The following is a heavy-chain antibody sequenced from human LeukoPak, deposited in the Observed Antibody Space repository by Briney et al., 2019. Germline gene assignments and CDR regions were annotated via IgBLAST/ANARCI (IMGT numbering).Heavy chain of an antibody. CDR3: AREPRNKNDAFDI. CDR1: GFTFSSYS. Sequence: PGGSLRLSCAASGFTFSSYSMNWVRQAPGKGLEWVSYISSSSSTIYYADSVKGRFTVSRDNAKNSLYLQMNSLRDEDTAVYYCAREPRNKNDAFDIWGRGTMVTVSS. V-gene: IGHV3-48*02. J-gene: IGHJ3*02. CDR2: ISSSSSTI.